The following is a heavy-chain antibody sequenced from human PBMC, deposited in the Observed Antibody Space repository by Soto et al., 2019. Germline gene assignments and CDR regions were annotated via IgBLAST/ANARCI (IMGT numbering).Heavy chain of an antibody. CDR2: IWYDGSNK. Sequence: GGSLRLSCAASGFTFSSYGMHWVRQAPGKGLEWVAVIWYDGSNKYYADSVKGRFTISRDNSKNTLYLQMNSLRAEDTAVYYCARDPVSRYSGYGGSRRYYYGMDVWGQGTTVTVSS. CDR3: ARDPVSRYSGYGGSRRYYYGMDV. V-gene: IGHV3-33*01. CDR1: GFTFSSYG. J-gene: IGHJ6*02. D-gene: IGHD5-12*01.